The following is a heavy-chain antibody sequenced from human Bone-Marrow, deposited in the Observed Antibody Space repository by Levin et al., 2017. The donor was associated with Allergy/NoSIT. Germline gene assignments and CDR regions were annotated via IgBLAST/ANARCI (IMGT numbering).Heavy chain of an antibody. Sequence: GESLKISCAASGFTFSSYWMSWVRQAPGKGLEWVANIKQDGSEKYYVDSVKGRFTISRDNAKNSLYLQMNSLRAEDTAVYYCATAARPPNWFDPWGQGTLVTVSS. V-gene: IGHV3-7*01. CDR2: IKQDGSEK. CDR1: GFTFSSYW. D-gene: IGHD6-6*01. CDR3: ATAARPPNWFDP. J-gene: IGHJ5*02.